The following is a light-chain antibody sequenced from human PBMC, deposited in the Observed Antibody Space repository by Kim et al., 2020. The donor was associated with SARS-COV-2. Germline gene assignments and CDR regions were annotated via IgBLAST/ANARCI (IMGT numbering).Light chain of an antibody. J-gene: IGKJ2*01. CDR2: DAS. CDR1: QSVRNNY. V-gene: IGKV3-20*01. Sequence: EIVLTQSPGTLSLSPGERATLSCRASQSVRNNYLAWYQQKPGQVHRLLIYDASIRATGIPDRFSASGSGTDFTLTISRLEPEDSAVYYCQQYGSSRYTFGQGTKLEIK. CDR3: QQYGSSRYT.